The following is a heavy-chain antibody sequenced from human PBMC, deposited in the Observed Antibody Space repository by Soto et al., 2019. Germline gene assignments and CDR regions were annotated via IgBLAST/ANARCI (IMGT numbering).Heavy chain of an antibody. V-gene: IGHV4-59*01. J-gene: IGHJ4*02. CDR2: IHHSGST. CDR1: GDSITTSY. Sequence: KPSETLSLTCTVSGDSITTSYWIWTRQPPGQGLEWIGYIHHSGSTNYNTSLTSRVTMSMATSKNQFSLRLRPVTAADAAVYFCARGALGGAFDYWGQGALVTVSS. D-gene: IGHD3-16*01. CDR3: ARGALGGAFDY.